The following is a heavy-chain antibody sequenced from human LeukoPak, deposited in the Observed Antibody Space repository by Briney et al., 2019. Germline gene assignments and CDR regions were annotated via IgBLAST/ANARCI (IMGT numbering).Heavy chain of an antibody. CDR2: ISYDGSNK. CDR3: ARDVSPPVITTVDY. Sequence: PGGSLRLSCAASGFTFSSYAMHWVRQAPGNGLEGGTVISYDGSNKYYADSVKGRFTISRDNSKNTLYLQMDSLRTEDTAVYYCARDVSPPVITTVDYWGQGTLVTVSS. V-gene: IGHV3-30*01. J-gene: IGHJ4*02. CDR1: GFTFSSYA. D-gene: IGHD3-22*01.